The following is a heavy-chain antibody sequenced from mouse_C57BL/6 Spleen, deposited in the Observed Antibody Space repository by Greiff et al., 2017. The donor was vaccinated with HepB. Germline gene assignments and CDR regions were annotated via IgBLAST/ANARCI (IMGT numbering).Heavy chain of an antibody. CDR3: ARWGAITTVVAHYFDY. V-gene: IGHV1-80*01. Sequence: QVQLQQSGAELVKPGASVKISCKASGYAFSSYWMNWVKQRPGKGLEWIGKIYPGDGDTNYNGKFKGNATLTADKSSSTAYMQLSSLTSEDSAVYFCARWGAITTVVAHYFDYWGQGTTLTVSS. D-gene: IGHD1-1*01. CDR2: IYPGDGDT. J-gene: IGHJ2*01. CDR1: GYAFSSYW.